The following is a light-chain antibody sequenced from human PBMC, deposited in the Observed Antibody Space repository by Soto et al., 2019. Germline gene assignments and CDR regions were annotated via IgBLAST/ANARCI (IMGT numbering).Light chain of an antibody. V-gene: IGKV3-20*01. CDR2: GAS. CDR1: QSVRSSY. Sequence: EIVLTQSPGTLSLSPGERATLSCRASQSVRSSYLAWYQQKPGQAPRLLIYGASSRATGIPDRFSGSESGKDFTLTISRLEPEDFAVYYCQQYGSSPITFGQGTRLEIK. CDR3: QQYGSSPIT. J-gene: IGKJ5*01.